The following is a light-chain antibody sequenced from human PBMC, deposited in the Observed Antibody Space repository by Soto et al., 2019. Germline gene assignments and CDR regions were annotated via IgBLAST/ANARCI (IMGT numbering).Light chain of an antibody. CDR1: QSVSRNY. CDR3: HQYGTSPLT. J-gene: IGKJ4*01. Sequence: EIVLTQSPGTLSLSPGDRGTLSCRASQSVSRNYLAWYQQKPGQAPRLVLYGASRRATGIPDRFSGGGSGTDFTLTINGLEPEEFAVYFCHQYGTSPLTFGGGTKVEIK. V-gene: IGKV3-20*01. CDR2: GAS.